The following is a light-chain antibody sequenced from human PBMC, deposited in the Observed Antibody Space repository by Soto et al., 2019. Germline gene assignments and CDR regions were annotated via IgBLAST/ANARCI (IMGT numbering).Light chain of an antibody. CDR3: QHYGSSPLIT. Sequence: EIVLTQSPGTLSLSPVERVTLSCRSSERLSSVYLVWYQQRPGQPPRLLVYGASNRATGIPDRFSGSGSGTDFTLTISRLETEDFAVFYGQHYGSSPLITFGRGTRLEIK. V-gene: IGKV3-20*01. CDR1: ERLSSVY. J-gene: IGKJ5*01. CDR2: GAS.